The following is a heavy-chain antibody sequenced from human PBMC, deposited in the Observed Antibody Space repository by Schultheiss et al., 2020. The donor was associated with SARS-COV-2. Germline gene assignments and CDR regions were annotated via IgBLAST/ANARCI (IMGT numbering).Heavy chain of an antibody. CDR1: GFTFSSYS. CDR3: ARGMRQHSRLIDY. CDR2: ISSSSSTI. Sequence: GGSLRLSCAASGFTFSSYSMNWVRQAPGKGLEWVSYISSSSSTIYYADSVKGRFTISRDNAKNSLYLQMNSLRAEDTAVYYCARGMRQHSRLIDYWGQGTLVTVSS. J-gene: IGHJ4*02. D-gene: IGHD6-13*01. V-gene: IGHV3-48*04.